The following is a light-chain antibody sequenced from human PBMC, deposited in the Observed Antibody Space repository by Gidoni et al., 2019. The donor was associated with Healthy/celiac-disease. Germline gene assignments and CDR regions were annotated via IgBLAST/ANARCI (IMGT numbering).Light chain of an antibody. CDR3: AAWDDSLNGYYV. CDR2: SNN. Sequence: VLTQPPSASGTPGQRVTISCSGSSSNIGSNTVNWYQQLPGTAPKLLIYSNNQRPSGVPDRFSGSKSGTSASLAISGLQSEDEADYYCAAWDDSLNGYYVFGTGTKVTVL. V-gene: IGLV1-44*01. J-gene: IGLJ1*01. CDR1: SSNIGSNT.